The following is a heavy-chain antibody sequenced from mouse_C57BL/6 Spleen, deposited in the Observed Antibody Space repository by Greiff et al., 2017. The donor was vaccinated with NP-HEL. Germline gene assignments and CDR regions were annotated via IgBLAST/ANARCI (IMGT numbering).Heavy chain of an antibody. CDR3: VSSTVVGNFDY. CDR1: GFSFNTYA. J-gene: IGHJ2*01. D-gene: IGHD1-1*01. V-gene: IGHV10-1*01. CDR2: IRSKSNNYAT. Sequence: EVQVVESGGGLVQPKGSLKLSCAASGFSFNTYAMNWVRQAPGKGLEWVARIRSKSNNYATYYADSVKDRFTISRDDSESMLYLQMNNLKTEDTAMYYCVSSTVVGNFDYWGQGTTLTVSS.